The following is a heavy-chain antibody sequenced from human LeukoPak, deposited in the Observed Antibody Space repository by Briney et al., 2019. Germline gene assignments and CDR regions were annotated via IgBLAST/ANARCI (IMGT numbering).Heavy chain of an antibody. CDR2: IYYSGST. CDR3: ARGKAVMVRGGKRNWFDP. CDR1: GGSISSSSYY. V-gene: IGHV4-39*07. D-gene: IGHD3-10*01. Sequence: SETLSLTCTVSGGSISSSSYYWGWIRQPPGKGLEWIGSIYYSGSTNYNPSLKSRVTISVDTSKNQFSLKLSSVTAADTAVYYCARGKAVMVRGGKRNWFDPWGQGTLVTVSS. J-gene: IGHJ5*02.